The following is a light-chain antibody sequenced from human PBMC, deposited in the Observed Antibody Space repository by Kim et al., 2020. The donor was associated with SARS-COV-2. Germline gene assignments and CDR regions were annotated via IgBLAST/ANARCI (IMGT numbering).Light chain of an antibody. CDR3: QAWDSRNAV. J-gene: IGLJ3*02. V-gene: IGLV3-1*01. Sequence: SYELTQPPSVSVSPGQTASITCSGHELGDKYVCWYHQKPGQSPVLVIYQDNERPSGIPERFSGSNSGNTATLTISGTQAVDEADYYCQAWDSRNAVFGGGTQLTVL. CDR1: ELGDKY. CDR2: QDN.